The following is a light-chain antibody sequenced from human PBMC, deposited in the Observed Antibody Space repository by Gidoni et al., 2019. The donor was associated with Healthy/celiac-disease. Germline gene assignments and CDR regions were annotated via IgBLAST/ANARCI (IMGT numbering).Light chain of an antibody. J-gene: IGKJ2*01. V-gene: IGKV1-17*01. CDR3: LQHNTYPPYT. Sequence: DIQMTPSPSSLSASVGDRVTITCRASQGVINDVSWYQQIPGRAPKRLIYAASTLHSGVPSRFSGSGFGTEFTLTISRLQPEDFAIYYCLQHNTYPPYTFGQGTKLEIK. CDR2: AAS. CDR1: QGVIND.